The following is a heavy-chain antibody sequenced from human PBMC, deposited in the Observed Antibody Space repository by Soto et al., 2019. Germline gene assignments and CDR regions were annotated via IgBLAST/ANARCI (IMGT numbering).Heavy chain of an antibody. CDR3: TRRGDGSGSLDY. CDR2: IYHSGTS. CDR1: GYSISSSSW. J-gene: IGHJ4*02. D-gene: IGHD3-10*01. Sequence: QVQLQESGPGLVKPPGTLSLTCAVSGYSISSSSWWSWVRLPPGKGLEWIGEIYHSGTSNYNPSLKSRVTISVDKSKNQFSLKLSSVTAADTAVYYCTRRGDGSGSLDYWGQGTLVTVSS. V-gene: IGHV4-4*03.